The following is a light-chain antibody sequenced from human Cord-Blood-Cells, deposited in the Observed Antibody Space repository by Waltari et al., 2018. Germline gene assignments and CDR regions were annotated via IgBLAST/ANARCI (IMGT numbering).Light chain of an antibody. CDR2: DVS. CDR3: SSYTSSSTWV. CDR1: SSDGGGYND. Sequence: QSALTPPASVSGSPGQSITISCPGTSSDGGGYNDVSWYQQHPGKAPKLMIYDVSNRPSGVSNRFSGSKSGNTASLTISGLQAEDEADYYCSSYTSSSTWVFGGGTKLTVL. J-gene: IGLJ3*02. V-gene: IGLV2-14*03.